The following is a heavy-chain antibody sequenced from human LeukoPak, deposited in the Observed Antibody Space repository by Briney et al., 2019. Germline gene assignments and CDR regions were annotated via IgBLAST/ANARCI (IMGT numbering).Heavy chain of an antibody. CDR1: GFTFGDYY. V-gene: IGHV3-11*01. J-gene: IGHJ4*02. CDR3: ARGSYSNFDH. CDR2: ISSSGTSM. D-gene: IGHD4-4*01. Sequence: PGGSLRLSCSASGFTFGDYYMMWIRQAPGKGLEWISYISSSGTSMSYAGSVQGRFIASRDNAKSSLHLQMSSLRADDSAVYFCARGSYSNFDHWGRGVLVTVSP.